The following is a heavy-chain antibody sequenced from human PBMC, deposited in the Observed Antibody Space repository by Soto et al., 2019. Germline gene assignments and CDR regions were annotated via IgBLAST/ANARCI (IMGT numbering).Heavy chain of an antibody. CDR2: MNPNSGNT. V-gene: IGHV1-8*01. J-gene: IGHJ5*02. Sequence: ASVKVSCKASGYTFTSYDINWVRQATGQGLEWMGWMNPNSGNTGYAQKFQGRVTMTRNTSISTAYMELSSLRSEDTAVYYCARGIAAHRDIWFDPWGQGTLVTVSS. CDR1: GYTFTSYD. D-gene: IGHD6-6*01. CDR3: ARGIAAHRDIWFDP.